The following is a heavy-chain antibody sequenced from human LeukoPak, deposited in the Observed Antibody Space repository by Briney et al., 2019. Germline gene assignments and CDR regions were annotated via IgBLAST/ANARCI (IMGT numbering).Heavy chain of an antibody. D-gene: IGHD4-11*01. J-gene: IGHJ4*02. Sequence: PSETLSLTCTVSGGSISSSSYYWGWIRQPPGKGLEWIGSIYYSGSTYYNPSLKCRVTISVDTSKNQFSLKLSSVTAADTAVYYCARSMTTRRRYYFDYWGQGTLVTVSS. V-gene: IGHV4-39*07. CDR1: GGSISSSSYY. CDR2: IYYSGST. CDR3: ARSMTTRRRYYFDY.